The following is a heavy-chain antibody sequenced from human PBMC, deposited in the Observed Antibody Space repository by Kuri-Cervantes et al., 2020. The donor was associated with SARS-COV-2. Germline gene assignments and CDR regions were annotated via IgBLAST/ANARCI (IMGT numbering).Heavy chain of an antibody. CDR1: GGTFRSFA. Sequence: ASVKVSCKASGGTFRSFAINWVRQAPGQGLEWMGMVKTNSGNTLYAQIFQGRVTMTRDTSTSTVYLELSSLTSEDTAIYYCYCAPKEGFDSWGQGTLVTVSS. D-gene: IGHD2-21*01. V-gene: IGHV1-8*02. CDR2: VKTNSGNT. CDR3: YCAPKEGFDS. J-gene: IGHJ4*02.